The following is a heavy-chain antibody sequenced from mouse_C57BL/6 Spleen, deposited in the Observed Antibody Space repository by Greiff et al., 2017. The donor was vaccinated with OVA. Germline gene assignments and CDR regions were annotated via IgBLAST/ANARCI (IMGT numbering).Heavy chain of an antibody. CDR1: GYTFTDYY. J-gene: IGHJ1*03. CDR3: ARYGNHWYFDV. CDR2: IYPGSGNT. V-gene: IGHV1-76*01. D-gene: IGHD2-1*01. Sequence: VQLQESGAELVRPGASVKLSCKASGYTFTDYYINWVKQRPGQGLEWIARIYPGSGNTYYNEKFKGKATLTAEKSSSTAYMQLSSLTSEDSAVYFCARYGNHWYFDVWGTGTTVTVSS.